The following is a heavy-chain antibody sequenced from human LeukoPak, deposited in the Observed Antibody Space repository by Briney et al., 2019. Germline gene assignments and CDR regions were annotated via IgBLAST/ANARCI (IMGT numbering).Heavy chain of an antibody. CDR3: ARDLGYCSGGSCYAHP. Sequence: SETLSLTCAVYGGSFSGYYWSWIRQPPGKGLEWIGEINHSGSTNYNPSLKSRVTISVDTSKNQFSLKLSSVTAADTAVYYCARDLGYCSGGSCYAHPWGQGTLVTVSS. CDR2: INHSGST. V-gene: IGHV4-34*01. J-gene: IGHJ5*02. D-gene: IGHD2-15*01. CDR1: GGSFSGYY.